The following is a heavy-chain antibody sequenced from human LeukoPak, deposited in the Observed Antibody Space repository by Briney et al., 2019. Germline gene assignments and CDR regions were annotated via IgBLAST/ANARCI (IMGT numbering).Heavy chain of an antibody. J-gene: IGHJ4*02. V-gene: IGHV3-7*01. CDR3: VAFPDSSASSGDPQY. CDR1: RFIFSSYW. D-gene: IGHD3-22*01. CDR2: INQDGSDK. Sequence: PGGSLRLSCAASRFIFSSYWMSWIRQAPGEGLEWVAHINQDGSDKYYVDSVKGRFTISRDNAQSSLFLQMNRLRADDTALYFCVAFPDSSASSGDPQYWGQGTLVTVSS.